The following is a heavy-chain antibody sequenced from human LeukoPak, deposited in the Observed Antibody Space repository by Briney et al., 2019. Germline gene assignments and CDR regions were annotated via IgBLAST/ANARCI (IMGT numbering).Heavy chain of an antibody. Sequence: SQTLSLTCAPSGDSVSSKSAAWNWIRQSPSRGLEWLGSTYYRSKWYNDYAVSVKSRITINPDTSKNQFSLQLNSVTPEDTAVYYCARDTAPDYYDSSGYQVGFDYWGQGTLVTVSS. CDR1: GDSVSSKSAA. D-gene: IGHD3-22*01. V-gene: IGHV6-1*01. CDR3: ARDTAPDYYDSSGYQVGFDY. CDR2: TYYRSKWYN. J-gene: IGHJ4*02.